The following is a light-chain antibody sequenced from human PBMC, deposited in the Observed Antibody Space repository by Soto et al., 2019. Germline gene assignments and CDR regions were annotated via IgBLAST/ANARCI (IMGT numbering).Light chain of an antibody. CDR1: SSDVGGYNS. CDR3: SSYTTSITLLYV. Sequence: QSALTQPASVSGSPGQSITISCTGTSSDVGGYNSVSWYQQHPGKAPKLMIYEVSNRPSGVSNRFSGSKSGNTASLTISGLQAEDEADYYCSSYTTSITLLYVFGTWTKLTVL. CDR2: EVS. J-gene: IGLJ1*01. V-gene: IGLV2-14*01.